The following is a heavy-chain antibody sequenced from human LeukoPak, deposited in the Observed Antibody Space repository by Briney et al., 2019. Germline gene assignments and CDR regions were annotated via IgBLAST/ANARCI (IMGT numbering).Heavy chain of an antibody. J-gene: IGHJ4*02. V-gene: IGHV4-59*01. CDR3: ARAGSVAASPIDY. CDR2: VSHIDST. CDR1: GGSITTNY. D-gene: IGHD2-15*01. Sequence: SETLSLTCTVSGGSITTNYWSWIRQPPGKGLGWIGYVSHIDSTNDNPSLKGRVTISKDTSKNQFSLKVTSVTPADTAVYYCARAGSVAASPIDYWGQGILVIISS.